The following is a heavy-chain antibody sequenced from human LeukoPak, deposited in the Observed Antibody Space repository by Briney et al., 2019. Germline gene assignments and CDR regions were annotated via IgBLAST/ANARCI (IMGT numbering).Heavy chain of an antibody. CDR1: GGSIIGGGHY. Sequence: SETLSLTCTVSGGSIIGGGHYWSWIRQSPGSGLEWIGGIYYSGSTFYNPSLKSRVRLSVDTSKNQFSLKLTSVTAADTAVYYCSRRDCSQTACFYWFFDLWGRGTHLSVSS. J-gene: IGHJ2*01. CDR2: IYYSGST. CDR3: SRRDCSQTACFYWFFDL. V-gene: IGHV4-39*07. D-gene: IGHD2-15*01.